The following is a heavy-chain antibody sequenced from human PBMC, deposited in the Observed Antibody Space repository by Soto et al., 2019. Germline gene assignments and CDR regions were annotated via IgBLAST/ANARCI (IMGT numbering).Heavy chain of an antibody. CDR2: ISTFNGKT. D-gene: IGHD3-9*01. V-gene: IGHV1-18*01. Sequence: QIQLVQSGGGVKTPGASVKVSCTTSRYTFTSHGIAWVRQAPGQGLEWMGWISTFNGKTDYAQKFNGRVTMTADTITSTVDMDLRSLRSDDTAVYFCARLLTKGATFREDAFDLWGQGTKVTVSS. CDR1: RYTFTSHG. J-gene: IGHJ3*01. CDR3: ARLLTKGATFREDAFDL.